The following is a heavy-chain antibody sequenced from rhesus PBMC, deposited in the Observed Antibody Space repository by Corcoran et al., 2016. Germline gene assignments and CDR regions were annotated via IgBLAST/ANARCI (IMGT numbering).Heavy chain of an antibody. CDR2: LYMKSEVH. CDR3: ARVNGGYGYYFDY. CDR1: GGTISSGYCY. J-gene: IGHJ4*01. D-gene: IGHD5-24*01. V-gene: IGHV4S12*01. Sequence: QVQLQESGPGVVKPSETLALTCAVSGGTISSGYCYWSWIRQPPGKGLEWIGGLYMKSEVHNSHPSSRSRVTIAKYTSKTHFALMRSSVTATGAAVYYWARVNGGYGYYFDYWGQGVLVTVSS.